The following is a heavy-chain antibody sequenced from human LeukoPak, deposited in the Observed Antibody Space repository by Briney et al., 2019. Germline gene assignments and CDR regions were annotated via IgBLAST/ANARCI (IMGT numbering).Heavy chain of an antibody. D-gene: IGHD4/OR15-4a*01. Sequence: GRSLRLSCAASGFTFSSYAMHWVRQAPGKGLEWVAMISYDGSNKYYADSVKGRFTISRDNSKNTLYLQMNSLRAEDTAVYDCARGWLTNAFDIWGQGTMVTVSS. CDR1: GFTFSSYA. J-gene: IGHJ3*02. CDR3: ARGWLTNAFDI. CDR2: ISYDGSNK. V-gene: IGHV3-30-3*01.